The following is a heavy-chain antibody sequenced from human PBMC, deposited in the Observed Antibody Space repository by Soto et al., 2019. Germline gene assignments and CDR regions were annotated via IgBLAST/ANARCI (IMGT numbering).Heavy chain of an antibody. V-gene: IGHV5-10-1*01. CDR1: GYSLTSYW. Sequence: RGESLKISCEGSGYSLTSYWISWVRQMPGKGLERMGRIDPSDSYTNYSPSFQGHVTISADKSISTAYLQWSSLKASDTAMYYCARHGPGKDIVVVVAATGYWFDPWGQGTLVTAPQ. CDR3: ARHGPGKDIVVVVAATGYWFDP. D-gene: IGHD2-15*01. J-gene: IGHJ5*02. CDR2: IDPSDSYT.